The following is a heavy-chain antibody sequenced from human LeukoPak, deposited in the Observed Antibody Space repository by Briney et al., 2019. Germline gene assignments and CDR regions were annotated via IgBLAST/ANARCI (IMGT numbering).Heavy chain of an antibody. CDR3: ARALNRHIGAFEY. V-gene: IGHV3-53*01. Sequence: GGSLRLSCAVSRFTVSGDYMSWLRQAPGRGLEWVSVIYADFDNTDYADSVRGRFTISRDSSKNTLYLHMNSLRVEDTATYFCARALNRHIGAFEYWGQGALVTVSS. J-gene: IGHJ4*02. CDR1: RFTVSGDY. CDR2: IYADFDNT. D-gene: IGHD4/OR15-4a*01.